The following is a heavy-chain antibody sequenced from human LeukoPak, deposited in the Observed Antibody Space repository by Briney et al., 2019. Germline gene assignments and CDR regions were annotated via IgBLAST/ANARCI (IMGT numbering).Heavy chain of an antibody. D-gene: IGHD6-19*01. J-gene: IGHJ4*02. CDR3: ARDIVSSGWYEGFDY. CDR1: GFTFSSYA. V-gene: IGHV3-23*01. Sequence: GGSLRLSCAASGFTFSSYALSWVRQAPGKGLEWVSTISGNGDSTYYADSVKGRFTISRDNSKNTLYLQMNSLRADDTAVYYCARDIVSSGWYEGFDYWGQGTLVTVSS. CDR2: ISGNGDST.